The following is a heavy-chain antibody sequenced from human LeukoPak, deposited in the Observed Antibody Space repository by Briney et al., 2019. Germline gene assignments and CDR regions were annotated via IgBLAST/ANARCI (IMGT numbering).Heavy chain of an antibody. J-gene: IGHJ4*02. V-gene: IGHV1-69*05. Sequence: SVKVSSKASVGTFSSYAISWVRQAPRQGLECMGRIIPIFGTANYAQKFKDRVTINTDESTRTAYMELGSLRSEGLAVYYCAGERVGESFDYWGQGTLVSVSS. CDR3: AGERVGESFDY. CDR2: IIPIFGTA. D-gene: IGHD3-10*01. CDR1: VGTFSSYA.